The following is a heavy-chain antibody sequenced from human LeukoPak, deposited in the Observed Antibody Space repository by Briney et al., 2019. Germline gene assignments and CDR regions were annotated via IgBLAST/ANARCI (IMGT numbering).Heavy chain of an antibody. CDR2: TSSSSSTI. CDR1: GFTFSSYG. J-gene: IGHJ4*02. Sequence: PGRSLRLSCAASGFTFSSYGMHWVRQAPGKGLEWISYTSSSSSTIYYADSVKGRFTISRDNSKNTLYLQMNSLRAEDTAVYYCARDQHIVVVTATLYYWGQGTLVTVSS. CDR3: ARDQHIVVVTATLYY. D-gene: IGHD2-21*02. V-gene: IGHV3-48*01.